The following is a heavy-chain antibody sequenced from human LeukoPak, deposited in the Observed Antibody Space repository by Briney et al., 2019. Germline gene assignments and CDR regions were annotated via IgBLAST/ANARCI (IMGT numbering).Heavy chain of an antibody. J-gene: IGHJ4*02. D-gene: IGHD3-16*01. CDR2: IIPIFGTA. CDR1: GGTFSSYA. V-gene: IGHV1-69*05. Sequence: ASVKVSCKASGGTFSSYAISWVRQAPGQELEWMGGIIPIFGTANYAQKFQGRVTITTDESTSTAYMELSSLRSEDTAVYYCATEFMTPGGYWGQGTLVTVSS. CDR3: ATEFMTPGGY.